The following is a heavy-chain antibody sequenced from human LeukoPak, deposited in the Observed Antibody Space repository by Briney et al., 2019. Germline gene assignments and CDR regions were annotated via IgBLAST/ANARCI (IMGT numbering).Heavy chain of an antibody. J-gene: IGHJ6*03. CDR1: GFTFSNYA. CDR2: ISYDGTNK. V-gene: IGHV3-30-3*01. Sequence: PGGSLRLSCAASGFTFSNYAMHWVRQAPGKGLEWVTIISYDGTNKYYADSVKGRFTVSRDNPKNTLYLEMNSLRPEDTAVYYCAPGYYYYMDVWGKGTTVTVSS. CDR3: APGYYYYMDV.